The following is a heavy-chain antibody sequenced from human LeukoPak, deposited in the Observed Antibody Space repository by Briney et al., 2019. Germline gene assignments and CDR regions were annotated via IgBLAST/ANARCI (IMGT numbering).Heavy chain of an antibody. CDR3: ARALSNMVRGVILSGFDP. J-gene: IGHJ5*02. V-gene: IGHV3-21*01. Sequence: PGGSLRLSCAASGFTFSNYAMSWVRQAPGKGLEWVSSISSSSYIYYADSVKGRFTISRDNAKNSLYLQMNSLRAEDTAVYYCARALSNMVRGVILSGFDPWGQGTLVTVSS. D-gene: IGHD3-10*01. CDR1: GFTFSNYA. CDR2: ISSSSYI.